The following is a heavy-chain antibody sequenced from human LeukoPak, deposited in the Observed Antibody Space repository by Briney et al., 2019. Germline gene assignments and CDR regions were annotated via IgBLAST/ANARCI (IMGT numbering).Heavy chain of an antibody. V-gene: IGHV1-24*01. CDR2: FDPEDGET. CDR3: ARDRRAMVGSASDFDY. J-gene: IGHJ4*02. Sequence: ASVKVSCKVSGYTLTELSMHWVRQAPGKGLEWMGGFDPEDGETIYAQKFQGRVTMTEDTSTDTAYMELSSLRSDDTAVYYCARDRRAMVGSASDFDYWGQGTLVTVSS. CDR1: GYTLTELS. D-gene: IGHD5-18*01.